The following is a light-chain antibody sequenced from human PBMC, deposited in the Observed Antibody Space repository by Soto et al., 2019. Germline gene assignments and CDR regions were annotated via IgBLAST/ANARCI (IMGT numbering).Light chain of an antibody. CDR1: SSNIGSNY. Sequence: QSVSTQPPSVSAAPGQKVTISCSGSSSNIGSNYLSWYQQLPGTAPKLLIYENNKRPSGIPDRFSGSKSGTSATLGITGLQTGDEADYYCGTWDSSLSVGVFGGGTKLTVL. J-gene: IGLJ3*02. V-gene: IGLV1-51*02. CDR2: ENN. CDR3: GTWDSSLSVGV.